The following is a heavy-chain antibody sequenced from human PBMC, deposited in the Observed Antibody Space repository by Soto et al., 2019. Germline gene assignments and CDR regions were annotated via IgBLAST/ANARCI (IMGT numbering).Heavy chain of an antibody. D-gene: IGHD6-13*01. CDR1: GFTFSSYG. Sequence: GGSLRLSCAASGFTFSSYGMHWVRQAPGKGLEWVAVIWNDGSNKYYADSVKGRFTISRDNSKNTLYLQMNSLRAEDTAVYYCASGIAAAGTAEYFQHWGQGTLVTVSS. V-gene: IGHV3-33*01. CDR2: IWNDGSNK. J-gene: IGHJ1*01. CDR3: ASGIAAAGTAEYFQH.